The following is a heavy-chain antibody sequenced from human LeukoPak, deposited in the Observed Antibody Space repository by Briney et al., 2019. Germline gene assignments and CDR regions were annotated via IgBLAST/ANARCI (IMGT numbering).Heavy chain of an antibody. CDR1: GGTFSSYA. CDR3: AMDYGDYVSSAEYFQH. D-gene: IGHD4-17*01. V-gene: IGHV1-69*06. CDR2: IIPIFGTA. Sequence: ASVKVSCKASGGTFSSYAISWVRQAPGQGLEWMGGIIPIFGTANYAQKFQGRVTITADKSTSTAYMELSSLRSEDTAVYYCAMDYGDYVSSAEYFQHWGQGTLVTVSS. J-gene: IGHJ1*01.